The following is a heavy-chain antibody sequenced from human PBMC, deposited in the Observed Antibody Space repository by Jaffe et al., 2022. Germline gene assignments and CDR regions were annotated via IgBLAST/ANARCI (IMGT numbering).Heavy chain of an antibody. CDR3: ARGEPDYCSGGSCYPLGY. V-gene: IGHV3-48*01. Sequence: EVQLVESGGGLVQPGGSLRLSCAASGFTFSSYSMNWVRQAPGKGLEWVSYISSSSSTIYYADSVKGRFTISRDNAKNSLYLQMNSLRAEDTAVYYCARGEPDYCSGGSCYPLGYWGQGTLVTVSS. J-gene: IGHJ4*02. CDR2: ISSSSSTI. CDR1: GFTFSSYS. D-gene: IGHD2-15*01.